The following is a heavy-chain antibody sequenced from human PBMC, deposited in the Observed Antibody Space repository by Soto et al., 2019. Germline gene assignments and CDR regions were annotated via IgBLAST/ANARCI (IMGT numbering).Heavy chain of an antibody. Sequence: WETLSLTFDVSGDSITTNNWWGWVRQSPGTGLEWIGEIFHRGITYSNPCLRSRVLMSLDKSKNQFSLRLNSVTAADTAIYHCERKYFDTTLYYIYYWGQGIPVTVSS. V-gene: IGHV4-4*02. J-gene: IGHJ4*02. D-gene: IGHD3-22*01. CDR3: ERKYFDTTLYYIYY. CDR1: GDSITTNNW. CDR2: IFHRGIT.